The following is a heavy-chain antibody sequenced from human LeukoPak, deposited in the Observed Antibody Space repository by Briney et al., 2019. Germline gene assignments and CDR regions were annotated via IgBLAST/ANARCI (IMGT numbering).Heavy chain of an antibody. V-gene: IGHV3-7*03. CDR2: IKQDGSEK. CDR3: ATNNGMDV. Sequence: PGGCLRLSCAASGFTFSSYWMSWVRQAPGKGLEWVANIKQDGSEKYYVDSVKGRFTISKDNAKNSLYLQMNSLRAEDTALYHGATNNGMDVWGQGTTVIVSS. CDR1: GFTFSSYW. J-gene: IGHJ6*02.